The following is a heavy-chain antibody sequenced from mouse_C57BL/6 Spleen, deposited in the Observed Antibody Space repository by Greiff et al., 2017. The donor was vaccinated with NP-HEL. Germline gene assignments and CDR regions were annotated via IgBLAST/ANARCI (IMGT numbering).Heavy chain of an antibody. Sequence: VQLQQSGAELVKPGASVKMSCKASGYTFTSYWITWVKQRPGQGLEWIGDIYPGSGSTNYNEKFKSKATLTVDTSSSTAYMQLSSLTSEDSAVYYCARFRVYGNYDYYAMDYWGQGTSVTVSS. CDR3: ARFRVYGNYDYYAMDY. J-gene: IGHJ4*01. CDR1: GYTFTSYW. V-gene: IGHV1-55*01. CDR2: IYPGSGST. D-gene: IGHD2-1*01.